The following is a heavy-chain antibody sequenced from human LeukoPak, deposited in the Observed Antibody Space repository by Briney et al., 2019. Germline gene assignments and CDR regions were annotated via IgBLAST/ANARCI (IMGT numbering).Heavy chain of an antibody. CDR3: ARDERPGSYYFDY. J-gene: IGHJ4*02. V-gene: IGHV3-66*01. Sequence: GGSLRLNRTALEFIGSSNSMSWGGHVTVSGLALVSVIYSGGSTYYADSVKGRFTISRDNSKNTLYLQMNSLRAEDTAVYYCARDERPGSYYFDYWGQGTLVTVSS. CDR1: EFIGSSNS. D-gene: IGHD1-26*01. CDR2: IYSGGST.